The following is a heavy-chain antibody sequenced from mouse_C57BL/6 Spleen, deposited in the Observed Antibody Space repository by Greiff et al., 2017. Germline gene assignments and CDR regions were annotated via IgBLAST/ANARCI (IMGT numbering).Heavy chain of an antibody. Sequence: VQLKQSGPELVKPGASVKIPCKASGYTFTDYNMDWVKQSHGKSLEWIGDINPNNGGTIYNQKFKGKATLTVDKSSSTAYMELRSLTSEDTAVYYCAREGREDYYGSSSTPFDYWGQGTTLTVSS. V-gene: IGHV1-18*01. CDR1: GYTFTDYN. J-gene: IGHJ2*01. CDR3: AREGREDYYGSSSTPFDY. CDR2: INPNNGGT. D-gene: IGHD1-1*01.